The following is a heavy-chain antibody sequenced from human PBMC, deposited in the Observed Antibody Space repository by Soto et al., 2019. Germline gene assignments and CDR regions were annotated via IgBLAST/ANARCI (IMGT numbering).Heavy chain of an antibody. CDR3: ARDSGHYGKGWFDP. Sequence: QVQLQESGPGLVQPLETLSLTCTVSGASISSGGYYWNWMRQHPGKGLEWIGYIYHSGSTNYNPSLKSRVTMSVDTSKNQFSLKLSYVTAADTALYYCARDSGHYGKGWFDPWGQGTLVTVSS. CDR1: GASISSGGYY. V-gene: IGHV4-31*03. J-gene: IGHJ5*02. CDR2: IYHSGST. D-gene: IGHD3-10*01.